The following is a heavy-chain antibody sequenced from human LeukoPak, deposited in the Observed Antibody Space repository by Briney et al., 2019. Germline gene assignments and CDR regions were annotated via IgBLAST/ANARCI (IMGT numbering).Heavy chain of an antibody. CDR3: AKDTTSAIVVVITGGDYFDY. CDR1: GFVFSSSP. D-gene: IGHD3-22*01. Sequence: GGSLRLSCAASGFVFSSSPMNWVRQAPGKGLEWVSATSGSGGSTYYADSVKGRFTISRDNSKNTLYLQMNSLRAEDTAVYYCAKDTTSAIVVVITGGDYFDYWGQGTLVTVSS. CDR2: TSGSGGST. V-gene: IGHV3-23*01. J-gene: IGHJ4*02.